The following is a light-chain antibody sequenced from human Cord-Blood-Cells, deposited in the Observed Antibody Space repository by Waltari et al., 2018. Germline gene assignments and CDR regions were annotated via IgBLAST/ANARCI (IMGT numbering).Light chain of an antibody. Sequence: EIVMTQSPATLPLSPGERATLSCRASQSVSSSYLSWYQQKPGQAPRLLIYGASTRATGIPARFSGSGSGTDFTLTISSLQPEDFAVYYCQQDYNLITFGQGTRLEIK. V-gene: IGKV3D-7*01. CDR2: GAS. J-gene: IGKJ5*01. CDR3: QQDYNLIT. CDR1: QSVSSSY.